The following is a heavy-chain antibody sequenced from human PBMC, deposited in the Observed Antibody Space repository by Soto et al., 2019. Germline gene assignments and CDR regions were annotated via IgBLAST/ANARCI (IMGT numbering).Heavy chain of an antibody. V-gene: IGHV3-23*01. CDR2: ISGSGGST. D-gene: IGHD4-17*01. CDR3: AKPTGPPTTPSFDY. CDR1: GFPFSSYA. J-gene: IGHJ4*02. Sequence: GGSLRLSCAASGFPFSSYAMSWVRQAPGKGLEWVSAISGSGGSTYYADSVKGRFTISRDNSKNTLYLQMNSLRAEDTAVYYCAKPTGPPTTPSFDYWGQEPLVTVSP.